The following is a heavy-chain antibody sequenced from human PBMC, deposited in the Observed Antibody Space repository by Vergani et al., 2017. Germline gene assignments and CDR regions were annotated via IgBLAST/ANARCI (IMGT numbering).Heavy chain of an antibody. CDR2: IITFFGTT. D-gene: IGHD2-15*01. CDR3: GTDPGVSVNCIGGSCPAFVDS. Sequence: QVQLVQSGAEVKKPGSSVKVSCKASGGPFKNSAFSWVRQVPGQGLEWMGRIITFFGTTDYAAAVKGRFTISRDDSKNTVYLQMNSLKSEDTAVYRCGTDPGVSVNCIGGSCPAFVDSWGQGTLVTVSS. CDR1: GGPFKNSA. J-gene: IGHJ4*02. V-gene: IGHV1-69*05.